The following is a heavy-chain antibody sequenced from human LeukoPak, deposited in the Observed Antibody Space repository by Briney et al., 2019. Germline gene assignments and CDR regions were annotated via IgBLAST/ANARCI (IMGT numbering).Heavy chain of an antibody. D-gene: IGHD2-2*01. CDR2: ISYDGNNK. V-gene: IGHV3-30*04. Sequence: TGRSLRLSCAASGFTFGGYIMDWVRQAPGKGLEWVAVISYDGNNKYYADSVKGRFTIYRDNSKDTLYLQMNSLRPEDTAVYYCARDSEYCSSTSCPSPVNYFYHYGMAVWGNGTTVTVSS. CDR1: GFTFGGYI. CDR3: ARDSEYCSSTSCPSPVNYFYHYGMAV. J-gene: IGHJ6*04.